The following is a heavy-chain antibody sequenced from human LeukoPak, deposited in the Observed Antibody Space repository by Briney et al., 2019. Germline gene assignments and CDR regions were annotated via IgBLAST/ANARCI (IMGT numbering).Heavy chain of an antibody. Sequence: SETLSLTCTVSGGSISSGSYYWSWIRQPAGKGLEWIGRIYTSGSTNYNPSLKSRVTISVDTSKNQFSLKLSSVTAADTAVYYCARREKHYDILTGYFWLAPFDPWGQGTLVTVSS. CDR1: GGSISSGSYY. V-gene: IGHV4-61*02. D-gene: IGHD3-9*01. CDR2: IYTSGST. CDR3: ARREKHYDILTGYFWLAPFDP. J-gene: IGHJ5*02.